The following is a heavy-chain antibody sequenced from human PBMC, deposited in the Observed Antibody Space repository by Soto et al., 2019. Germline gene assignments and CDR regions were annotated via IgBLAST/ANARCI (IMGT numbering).Heavy chain of an antibody. CDR3: AKSYTTSRSGMDV. D-gene: IGHD2-2*02. V-gene: IGHV3-23*01. Sequence: PGGSLRLSCAASGFTVVDYIMRWFRQAPGKGLEWVSSIVASAGRTYYADSVKGRFTISRVNSKNTLYLQMNSLSAEGTAVYYCAKSYTTSRSGMDVWGQGTTVTVSS. CDR1: GFTVVDYI. CDR2: IVASAGRT. J-gene: IGHJ6*02.